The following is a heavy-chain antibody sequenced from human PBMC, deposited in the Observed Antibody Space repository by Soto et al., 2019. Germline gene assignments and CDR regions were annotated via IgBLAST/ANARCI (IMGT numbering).Heavy chain of an antibody. Sequence: QVQLQESGPGLVKPSQTLSLTCTVSGASVSSGDYYWSSIRQSPGKGLEWIGYIYYSEDSYYNPSLTGRLTIAIATSKNQSSLILNSVTVADTAIYYCVGTGTKDDYWGRGTLVTVSS. V-gene: IGHV4-30-4*08. CDR3: VGTGTKDDY. CDR2: IYYSEDS. D-gene: IGHD1-1*01. CDR1: GASVSSGDYY. J-gene: IGHJ4*02.